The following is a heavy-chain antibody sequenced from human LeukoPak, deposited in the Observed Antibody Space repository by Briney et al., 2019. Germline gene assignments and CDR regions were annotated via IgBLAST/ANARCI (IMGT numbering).Heavy chain of an antibody. Sequence: GGSLRLSCAASGFTFSSYGMHWVRQAPGKGLEWVAVISYDGSNKYYADSVKGRFTISRDNSKNTLYLQMNSLRAEDTAVYYCAKGFRYFDLDYYFDYWGQGTLVTVSS. CDR3: AKGFRYFDLDYYFDY. CDR2: ISYDGSNK. D-gene: IGHD3-9*01. J-gene: IGHJ4*02. V-gene: IGHV3-30*18. CDR1: GFTFSSYG.